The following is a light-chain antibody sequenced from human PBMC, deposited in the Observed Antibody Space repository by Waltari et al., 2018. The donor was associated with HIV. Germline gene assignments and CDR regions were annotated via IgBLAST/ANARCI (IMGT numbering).Light chain of an antibody. CDR1: QIVSNY. Sequence: EIVLTQSPATLSLSPGERATLSCRASQIVSNYLAWYQQKPGQPPRLLIYGASSRATGIPARFSGSGSGTDFTLTISSLEPGDFGVYYCQQRSNWPITFGQGTRLEIE. CDR3: QQRSNWPIT. CDR2: GAS. V-gene: IGKV3-11*01. J-gene: IGKJ5*01.